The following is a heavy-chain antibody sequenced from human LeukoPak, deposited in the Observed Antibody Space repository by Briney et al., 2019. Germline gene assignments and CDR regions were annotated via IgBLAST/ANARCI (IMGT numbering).Heavy chain of an antibody. CDR3: ASPYSSRWYELCY. Sequence: GGSLRLSCAASGFTFSSYSVNWVRQAPGKGLEWVSSISSSSSYIYYADSVKGRFTISRDNAKNSLYLQMNSLRAEDTAVYYCASPYSSRWYELCYWGQGTLVTVSS. J-gene: IGHJ4*02. V-gene: IGHV3-21*01. D-gene: IGHD6-13*01. CDR2: ISSSSSYI. CDR1: GFTFSSYS.